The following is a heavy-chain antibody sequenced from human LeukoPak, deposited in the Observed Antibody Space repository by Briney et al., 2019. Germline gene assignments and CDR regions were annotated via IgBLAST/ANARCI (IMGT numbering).Heavy chain of an antibody. CDR1: GGSINSGNYF. CDR3: ARDRVVVPAAMLYYYYGMDV. Sequence: SQTLSLTCSVSGGSINSGNYFWIWIRQHPGKGLEWIGFIYYSGSTYYNPSLKSRVTISVDTSKNQFSLKLSSVTAADTAVYYCARDRVVVPAAMLYYYYGMDVWGQGTTVTVSS. V-gene: IGHV4-30-4*08. J-gene: IGHJ6*02. D-gene: IGHD2-2*01. CDR2: IYYSGST.